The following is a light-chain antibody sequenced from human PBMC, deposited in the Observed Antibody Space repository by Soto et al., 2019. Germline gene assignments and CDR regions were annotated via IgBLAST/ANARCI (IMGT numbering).Light chain of an antibody. V-gene: IGLV2-11*01. CDR1: SSGVGGYDY. CDR2: DVT. Sequence: QSALTQPRSVSASPGQSVTISCTGTSSGVGGYDYVSWYQQHPGKAPKLMIYDVTKRPSGVPDRFSGSKSGNTASLTISGSQAEDEADYYCCSYAASHNSHYVFGTGTKVTVL. CDR3: CSYAASHNSHYV. J-gene: IGLJ1*01.